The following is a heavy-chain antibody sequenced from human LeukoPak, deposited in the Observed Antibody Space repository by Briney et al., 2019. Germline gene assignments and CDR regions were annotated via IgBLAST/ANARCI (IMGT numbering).Heavy chain of an antibody. D-gene: IGHD5-12*01. J-gene: IGHJ4*02. V-gene: IGHV1-18*01. Sequence: PGGSLRLSCAAAGFTFSSYSMNWVRQAPGQGLEWMGWISAYNGNTNYAQKLQGRVTMTTDTSTSTAYMELRSLRSDDTAVYYCARAPRPITYYFDYWGQGTLVTVSS. CDR3: ARAPRPITYYFDY. CDR2: ISAYNGNT. CDR1: GFTFSSYS.